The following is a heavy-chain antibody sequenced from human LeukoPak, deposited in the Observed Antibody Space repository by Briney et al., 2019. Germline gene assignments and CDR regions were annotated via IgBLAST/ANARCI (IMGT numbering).Heavy chain of an antibody. V-gene: IGHV1-8*01. D-gene: IGHD2-2*01. CDR2: MNPNSGNT. CDR1: GYTFTSYD. J-gene: IGHJ6*03. Sequence: ASVKVSCKASGYTFTSYDINWVRQATGQGLEWMGWMNPNSGNTGYAQKFQGRVTMTRNTSISTAYMELSSLRSEDTAVYYCARLDSDIVVVPAAPYYYYYYMDVWGKGTTVTVPS. CDR3: ARLDSDIVVVPAAPYYYYYYMDV.